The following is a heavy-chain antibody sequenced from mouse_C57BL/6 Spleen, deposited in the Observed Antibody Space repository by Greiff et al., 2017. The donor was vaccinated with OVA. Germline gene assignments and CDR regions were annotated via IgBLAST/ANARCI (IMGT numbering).Heavy chain of an antibody. J-gene: IGHJ4*01. CDR2: INYDGSST. V-gene: IGHV5-16*01. CDR1: GFTFSDYY. CDR3: ARDRHEGGYYVDYAMDY. D-gene: IGHD2-3*01. Sequence: EVMLVESEGGLVQPGSSMKLSCTASGFTFSDYYMAWVRQVPEKGLEWVANINYDGSSTYYLDSLKSRFIISRDNAKNILYLQMSSLKSEDTATYYCARDRHEGGYYVDYAMDYWGQGTSVTVSS.